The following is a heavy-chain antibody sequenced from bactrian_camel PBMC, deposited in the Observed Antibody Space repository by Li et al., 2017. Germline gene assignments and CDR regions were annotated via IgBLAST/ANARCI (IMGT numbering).Heavy chain of an antibody. CDR3: AAPIGEHWTAEYAF. Sequence: HVQLVESGGGSVQAGASLRLTCTASGFTFRDSYLGWYRQIPGYECELVASIDPDSTTWYRSSVKGRFTISRDNAKNTVYLQMNSLESEDTGLYYCAAPIGEHWTAEYAFRGQGTQVTVS. J-gene: IGHJ4*01. D-gene: IGHD3*01. CDR2: IDPDSTT. CDR1: GFTFRDSY. V-gene: IGHV3S55*01.